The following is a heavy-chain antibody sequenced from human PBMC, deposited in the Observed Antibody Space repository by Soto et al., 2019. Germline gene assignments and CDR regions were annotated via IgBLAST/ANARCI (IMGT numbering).Heavy chain of an antibody. D-gene: IGHD3-10*01. Sequence: SETLSLTCPVSGGSISNYYWSWIRQPPGKGLEWIGYIYYVGSTNYNPSLKSRVTISMDTSKNQFSLKLTSVTAADTAVYYCARLPPYGSGSYFYYFDSWGQGNLVTVSS. V-gene: IGHV4-59*01. CDR1: GGSISNYY. CDR3: ARLPPYGSGSYFYYFDS. CDR2: IYYVGST. J-gene: IGHJ4*02.